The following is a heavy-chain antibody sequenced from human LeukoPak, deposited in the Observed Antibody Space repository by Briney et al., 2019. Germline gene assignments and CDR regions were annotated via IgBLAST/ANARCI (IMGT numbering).Heavy chain of an antibody. V-gene: IGHV4-39*01. D-gene: IGHD5-18*01. J-gene: IGHJ5*02. Sequence: SETLSLTCTVSGGSISSSSYYWGWIRQPPGKGLEWIGSIYYSGSTYYNQSLKSRVTISVDTSKNQFSLKLSSVTAADTAVYYCARYVDTAMVTRVDPWGQGTLVTVSS. CDR1: GGSISSSSYY. CDR3: ARYVDTAMVTRVDP. CDR2: IYYSGST.